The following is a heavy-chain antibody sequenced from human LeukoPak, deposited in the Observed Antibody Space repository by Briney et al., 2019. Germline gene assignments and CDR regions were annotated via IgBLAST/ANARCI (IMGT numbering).Heavy chain of an antibody. Sequence: ASVKVSCKASGYTFTSYYMHWVRQAPGQGLEWMGIINPSGGSTSYAQKFQGRVTMTRDMSTSTVYMELSSLRSEDTAVYYCARVGSSGFSPNWFDPWGHGTLVTVSS. CDR3: ARVGSSGFSPNWFDP. V-gene: IGHV1-46*01. D-gene: IGHD3-22*01. CDR1: GYTFTSYY. CDR2: INPSGGST. J-gene: IGHJ5*02.